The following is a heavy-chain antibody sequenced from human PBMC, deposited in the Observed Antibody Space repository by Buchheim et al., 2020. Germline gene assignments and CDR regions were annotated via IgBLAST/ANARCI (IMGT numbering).Heavy chain of an antibody. Sequence: EVQLVESGGGLVKPGGSLRLSCAASEFTFSSYSMNWVRQAPGKGLEWVSSISSSSSYIYYADSVKGRFTISRDNAKNSLYLQMNSLRAEDTAVYYCAREVNYGDFADYYYGMDVWGQGTT. V-gene: IGHV3-21*01. CDR3: AREVNYGDFADYYYGMDV. D-gene: IGHD4-17*01. J-gene: IGHJ6*02. CDR2: ISSSSSYI. CDR1: EFTFSSYS.